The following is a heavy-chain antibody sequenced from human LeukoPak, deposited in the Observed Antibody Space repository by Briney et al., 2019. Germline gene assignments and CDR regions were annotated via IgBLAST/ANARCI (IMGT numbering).Heavy chain of an antibody. V-gene: IGHV3-23*01. D-gene: IGHD4-17*01. CDR1: GITFSNYA. CDR3: ARDTVTTPYYYYGMDV. Sequence: GGSLRLSCAVSGITFSNYAMSWVRQAPGKGLEWVSVISGTGHTTYYADSVRGRFTISRDNSNNTLYLQMNSLRAEDTAVYYCARDTVTTPYYYYGMDVWGQGTTVTVSS. J-gene: IGHJ6*02. CDR2: ISGTGHTT.